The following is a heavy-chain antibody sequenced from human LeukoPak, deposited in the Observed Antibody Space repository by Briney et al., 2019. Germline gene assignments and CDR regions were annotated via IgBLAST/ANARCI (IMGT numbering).Heavy chain of an antibody. Sequence: GGSLRLSCAASGFTFDDYAMYWVRRAPGKGLEWLSYISASGGTTYYADSVNGRFTISRDNAKNSLFLEMNSLRVDDTAMYFCARSSLERHYSFDFWGRGTLVTVSS. D-gene: IGHD1-1*01. CDR1: GFTFDDYA. V-gene: IGHV3-48*01. J-gene: IGHJ4*02. CDR2: ISASGGTT. CDR3: ARSSLERHYSFDF.